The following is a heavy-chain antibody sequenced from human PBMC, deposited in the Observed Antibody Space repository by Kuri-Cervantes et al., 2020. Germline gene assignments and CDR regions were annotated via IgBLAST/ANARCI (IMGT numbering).Heavy chain of an antibody. CDR2: IYPGDSDT. V-gene: IGHV5-51*01. CDR3: ARHVVSSLDSSGSPTLKDNWFDP. J-gene: IGHJ5*02. D-gene: IGHD3-22*01. CDR1: GYSFTSYW. Sequence: GESLKISCKGSGYSFTSYWIGWVRQMPGKGLEWMGIIYPGDSDTRYSPSFQGQVTISADKSISTAYLQWSSLKASDTAMYYCARHVVSSLDSSGSPTLKDNWFDPWGQGTLVTVSS.